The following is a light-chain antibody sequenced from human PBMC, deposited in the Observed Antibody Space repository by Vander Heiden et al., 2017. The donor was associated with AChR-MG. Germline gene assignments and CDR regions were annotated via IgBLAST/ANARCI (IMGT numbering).Light chain of an antibody. CDR3: QVWDSSSAHVV. V-gene: IGLV3-21*04. CDR2: YDS. CDR1: NIGSKS. J-gene: IGLJ2*01. Sequence: SFVLTQPPSVSVAPGKTARITCGGDNIGSKSVHWYQQKPGQAPVMVIYYDSDRPSGIPERFSGSTSGSTATLTISRVEAGDEADYYCQVWDSSSAHVVFGGGTKLTVL.